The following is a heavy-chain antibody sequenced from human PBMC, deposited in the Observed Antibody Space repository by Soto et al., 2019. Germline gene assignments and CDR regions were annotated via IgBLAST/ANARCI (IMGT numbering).Heavy chain of an antibody. CDR1: GFTVNNHA. CDR3: TKSRRGILMVYGFGGMDV. CDR2: ISGSGDGT. D-gene: IGHD2-8*01. J-gene: IGHJ6*02. Sequence: GGSLRLSYAASGFTVNNHAMSWVRQAPGKGLEWVASISGSGDGTYYGDSVKGRFTISRDSSSSTLYLQMNNLRGEDTAVYFCTKSRRGILMVYGFGGMDVWG. V-gene: IGHV3-23*01.